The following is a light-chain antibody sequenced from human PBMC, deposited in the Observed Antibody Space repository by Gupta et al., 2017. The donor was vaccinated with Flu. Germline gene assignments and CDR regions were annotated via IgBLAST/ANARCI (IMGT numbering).Light chain of an antibody. CDR3: QQYNGYPS. V-gene: IGKV1-5*03. Sequence: DIQMTQSPSTLSASVGDSVNITCRASQSISRWFAWFHQKPGKAPKLLIFKTSNLETGVPSRFSGSGSGTEFSLTISSLQPDDFGAYYCQQYNGYPSFGQGTKVEI. CDR2: KTS. J-gene: IGKJ1*01. CDR1: QSISRW.